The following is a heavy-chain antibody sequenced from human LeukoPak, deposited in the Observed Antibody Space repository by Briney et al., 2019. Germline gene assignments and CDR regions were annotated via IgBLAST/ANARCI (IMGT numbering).Heavy chain of an antibody. V-gene: IGHV3-21*01. CDR3: ARDPARFYYFDY. Sequence: GGSLRLSCAASGFTFGSYSMNWVRQAPGKGLEWASSISSSSSYIYYTDSVKGRFTISRDNAKSSLYLQMNSLRAEDTAIYYCARDPARFYYFDYWGQGTLVTVSS. J-gene: IGHJ4*02. CDR2: ISSSSSYI. CDR1: GFTFGSYS.